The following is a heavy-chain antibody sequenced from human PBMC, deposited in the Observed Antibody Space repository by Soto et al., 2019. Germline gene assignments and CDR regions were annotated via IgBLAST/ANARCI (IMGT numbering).Heavy chain of an antibody. V-gene: IGHV3-7*05. Sequence: EVQLVGSGGGLVQPGGSLRLSCAASGFTFSTSWMNWVRQTPGKGLEWVATINPDGSVIYYVDSVKGRFTISRDNVNNSLFLQMNTLRAEDTATFYCAIDRAFGCSDYWGQGIQVTVSS. J-gene: IGHJ4*02. CDR1: GFTFSTSW. CDR2: INPDGSVI. D-gene: IGHD2-15*01. CDR3: AIDRAFGCSDY.